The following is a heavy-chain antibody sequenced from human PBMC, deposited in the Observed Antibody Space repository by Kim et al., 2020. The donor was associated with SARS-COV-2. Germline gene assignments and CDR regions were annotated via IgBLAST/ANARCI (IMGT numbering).Heavy chain of an antibody. D-gene: IGHD6-19*01. J-gene: IGHJ6*02. CDR3: ARRAGYSSGWSPYGMDV. CDR2: IIPIFGTA. CDR1: GGTFSSYA. V-gene: IGHV1-69*13. Sequence: SVKVSCKASGGTFSSYAISWVRQAPGQGLEWMGGIIPIFGTANYAQKFQGRVTITADESTSTAYMELSSLRSEDTAVYYCARRAGYSSGWSPYGMDVCGQGTTVTVSS.